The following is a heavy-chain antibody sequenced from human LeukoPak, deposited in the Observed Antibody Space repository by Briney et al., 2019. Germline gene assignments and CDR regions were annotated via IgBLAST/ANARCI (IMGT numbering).Heavy chain of an antibody. CDR3: ARETAMAKYYFDY. V-gene: IGHV1-69*05. Sequence: GASVKVSCKASGGTISSYTISWVRQTPEQGLEWMGGIIPIFGTANYAQKFQGRVTITTDESTSTAYRELSSLRSEDTAVYYCARETAMAKYYFDYWGQGTLVTVSS. D-gene: IGHD5-24*01. CDR2: IIPIFGTA. J-gene: IGHJ4*02. CDR1: GGTISSYT.